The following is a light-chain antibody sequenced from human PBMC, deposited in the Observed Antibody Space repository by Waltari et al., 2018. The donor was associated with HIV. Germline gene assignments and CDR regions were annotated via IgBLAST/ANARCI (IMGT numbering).Light chain of an antibody. Sequence: QSALTQPASVSGSPGQSITISCTGTSSAVGAYDYVSWYQQHPGKAPKLRIYDFNNRPSGVSHRFSGSKSATTASLTISGLQAEDEADYYCSSYTTSSTYVFGTGTKVTVL. CDR2: DFN. CDR3: SSYTTSSTYV. CDR1: SSAVGAYDY. J-gene: IGLJ1*01. V-gene: IGLV2-14*03.